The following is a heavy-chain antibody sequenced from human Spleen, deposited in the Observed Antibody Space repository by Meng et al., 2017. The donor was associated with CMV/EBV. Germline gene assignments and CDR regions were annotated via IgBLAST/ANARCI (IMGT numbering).Heavy chain of an antibody. CDR2: MRNDGISA. CDR1: FTFSSHG. V-gene: IGHV3-30*02. J-gene: IGHJ4*02. D-gene: IGHD2-2*01. Sequence: FTFSSHGMHWVRQAPGKGLEWVTLMRNDGISAFYADSVKGRFTISRDNSKNMLYLEMNSLRPEDTAVYYCAKEDILKVPPASWPYDYWGQGTLVTVSS. CDR3: AKEDILKVPPASWPYDY.